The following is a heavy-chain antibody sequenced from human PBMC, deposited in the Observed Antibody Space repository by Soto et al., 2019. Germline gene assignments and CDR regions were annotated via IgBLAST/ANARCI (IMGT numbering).Heavy chain of an antibody. D-gene: IGHD3-16*01. V-gene: IGHV3-30*03. J-gene: IGHJ4*02. CDR2: ISHDGSND. Sequence: LRLSCAASGFSFSSYGMHWVRQAPAKGLEWVAFISHDGSNDYYADSVKGRYTISRDNSKNTVYLQMNSLRVEDTAVYYCATDANEYLWEYYFDFWGQGTLVTVSS. CDR3: ATDANEYLWEYYFDF. CDR1: GFSFSSYG.